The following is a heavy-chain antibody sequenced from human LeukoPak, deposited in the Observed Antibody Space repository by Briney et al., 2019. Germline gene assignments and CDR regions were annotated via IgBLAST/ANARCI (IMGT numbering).Heavy chain of an antibody. CDR1: GYTFTGYY. CDR2: INPNSGGT. Sequence: GASVKVSCKASGYTFTGYYMHWVRQAPGQGLEWMGWINPNSGGTNYAQKFQGRVTMTRDTSISTAYMELSRLRSDDTAVYYCARSDPTYNCGGDCYYLRMRGFWFDPWGQGTLVTVSS. V-gene: IGHV1-2*02. CDR3: ARSDPTYNCGGDCYYLRMRGFWFDP. D-gene: IGHD2-21*02. J-gene: IGHJ5*02.